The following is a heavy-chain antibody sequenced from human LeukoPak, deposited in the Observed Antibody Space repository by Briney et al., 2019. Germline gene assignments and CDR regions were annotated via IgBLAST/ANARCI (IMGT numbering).Heavy chain of an antibody. V-gene: IGHV3-23*01. J-gene: IGHJ4*02. CDR2: IRESSGDT. Sequence: PGGSLRLSCAASGFTVSNYAMNWVRQAPGKGLEWVSTIRESSGDTYYEDSVKGRFTISRDISKNTVYLQMFSLRVEDTAVHFCAKRPITGDDKSFDYWGQGTLVTVSS. D-gene: IGHD3-9*01. CDR3: AKRPITGDDKSFDY. CDR1: GFTVSNYA.